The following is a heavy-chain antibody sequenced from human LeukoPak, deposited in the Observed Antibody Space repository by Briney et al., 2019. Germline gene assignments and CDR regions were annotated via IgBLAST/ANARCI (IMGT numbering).Heavy chain of an antibody. CDR1: GGSISSYY. V-gene: IGHV4-59*01. CDR3: ARDRSDAFDI. J-gene: IGHJ3*02. Sequence: SETLSLTCTVSGGSISSYYWSWIRQPPGKGLEWIGYIYYSGSTNYNPSLKSRVTISVDTSKNQFSLKLSSVTAADTAVYYCARDRSDAFDIWGQGTMATVSS. CDR2: IYYSGST.